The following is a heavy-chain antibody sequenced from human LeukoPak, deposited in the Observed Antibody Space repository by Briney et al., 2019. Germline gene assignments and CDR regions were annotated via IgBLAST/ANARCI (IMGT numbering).Heavy chain of an antibody. CDR3: ARDRRGRPYDFWSGYYTGIGWFDP. V-gene: IGHV4-4*07. CDR1: GGSISSYY. D-gene: IGHD3-3*01. Sequence: SETLSLTCTVSGGSISSYYWSWIRQPAGKGLEWIGRIYTSGSTNYNPSLKSRVTMSVDTSKNQLSLKLSSVTAADTAVYYCARDRRGRPYDFWSGYYTGIGWFDPWGQGTLVTVSS. J-gene: IGHJ5*02. CDR2: IYTSGST.